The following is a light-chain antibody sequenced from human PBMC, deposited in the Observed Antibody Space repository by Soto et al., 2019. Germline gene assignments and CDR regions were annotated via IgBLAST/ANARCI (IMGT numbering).Light chain of an antibody. V-gene: IGLV1-51*01. CDR2: DNN. Sequence: QSVLTQPPSVSAALGQTVTISCTGSSSNIGNNYVSWYQQLPRTTPKLLIYDNNKRPSGIPDRFSGSKSGASATLGITGLQAGDEADYYCGTYDSSLSWVFGPGTKLTVL. CDR1: SSNIGNNY. J-gene: IGLJ1*01. CDR3: GTYDSSLSWV.